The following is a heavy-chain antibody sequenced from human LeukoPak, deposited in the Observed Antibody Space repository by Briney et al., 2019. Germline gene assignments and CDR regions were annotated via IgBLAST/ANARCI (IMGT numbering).Heavy chain of an antibody. CDR2: ISAYNGNT. J-gene: IGHJ4*02. V-gene: IGHV1-18*01. D-gene: IGHD1-26*01. CDR1: GYTFTSYG. Sequence: VTSVKVSCKASGYTFTSYGISWVRQAPGQGLEWMGWISAYNGNTNCAQKLQGRVTMTTDTSTSTAYMELRSLRSGDTAVYYCAIRVGVTRGEGYYFDYWGQGTLVTVSS. CDR3: AIRVGVTRGEGYYFDY.